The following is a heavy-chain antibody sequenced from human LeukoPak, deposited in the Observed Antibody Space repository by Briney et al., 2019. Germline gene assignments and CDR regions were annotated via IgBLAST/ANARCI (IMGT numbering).Heavy chain of an antibody. J-gene: IGHJ6*03. CDR1: GFTFDDYG. D-gene: IGHD4-11*01. CDR3: ARQGTVTFRYYYYYMDV. V-gene: IGHV3-20*04. Sequence: GGSLRLSCAASGFTFDDYGMSWVRQAPGKGLEWVSGINWNGGSTGYADSVKGRFTISRDNAKNSLYLQMNSLRAEDTALYYCARQGTVTFRYYYYYMDVWGKGTTVTVSS. CDR2: INWNGGST.